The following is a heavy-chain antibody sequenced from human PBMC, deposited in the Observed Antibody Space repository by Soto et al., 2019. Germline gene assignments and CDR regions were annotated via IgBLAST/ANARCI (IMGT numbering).Heavy chain of an antibody. D-gene: IGHD3-3*01. Sequence: SVKVSCKASGGTFSSYTISWVRQAPGQGLEWMGRIIPILGIANYAQKFQGRVTITADKSTSTAYMELSSLRSEDTAVYYCARSGAGDFWSGYYVDYWGQGTLVTVSS. CDR1: GGTFSSYT. CDR3: ARSGAGDFWSGYYVDY. V-gene: IGHV1-69*02. J-gene: IGHJ4*02. CDR2: IIPILGIA.